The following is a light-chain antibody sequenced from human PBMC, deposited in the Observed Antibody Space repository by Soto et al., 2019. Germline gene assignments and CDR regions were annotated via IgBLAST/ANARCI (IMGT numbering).Light chain of an antibody. CDR2: AAS. CDR3: QHLNDYRYT. J-gene: IGKJ2*01. V-gene: IGKV1-9*01. CDR1: QAISSS. Sequence: DIQLTQSPSFLSASVGDRVTITCRASQAISSSLAWYQHNPGKAPKLLNYAASTLQNGVPSSFSGSGSGTEFTLTISCLQPEDFATYYCQHLNDYRYTFGQGNKVEIK.